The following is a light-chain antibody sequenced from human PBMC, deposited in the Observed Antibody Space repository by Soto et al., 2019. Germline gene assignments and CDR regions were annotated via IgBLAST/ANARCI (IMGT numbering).Light chain of an antibody. CDR1: NSNIGSKY. J-gene: IGLJ2*01. CDR2: RNN. Sequence: QSVLTQPPSASGTPGQRVTISCSGSNSNIGSKYVYWSQQFPGTAPKLLIYRNNQRPSGVPDRFSGSKSGTSASLAISDLRSEDEAEYYCASWEASVGGPAFGGGTKLTVL. V-gene: IGLV1-47*01. CDR3: ASWEASVGGPA.